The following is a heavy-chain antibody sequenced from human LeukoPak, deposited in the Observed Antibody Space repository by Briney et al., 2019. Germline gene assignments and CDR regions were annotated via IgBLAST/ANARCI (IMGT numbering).Heavy chain of an antibody. CDR1: GFTFSSYW. CDR3: ARVYNSGGYPIDY. D-gene: IGHD1-1*01. V-gene: IGHV3-74*01. Sequence: GGSLRLSCAASGFTFSSYWMHWVRHAPGKGLVWVSRINSDGSSTSYADSVKGRFTISRDNAKNTLYLQMNSLRAEDTAVYYCARVYNSGGYPIDYWGQGTLVTVSS. J-gene: IGHJ4*02. CDR2: INSDGSST.